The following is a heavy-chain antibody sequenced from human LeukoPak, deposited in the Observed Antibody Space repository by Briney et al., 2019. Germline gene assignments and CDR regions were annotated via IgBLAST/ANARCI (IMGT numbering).Heavy chain of an antibody. J-gene: IGHJ6*02. CDR2: IIPIFGIA. V-gene: IGHV1-69*04. CDR1: VGIFSSYA. Sequence: SVEVSRKASVGIFSSYAISWVRQAPGQGLEGMGRIIPIFGIANYAQKFQGRVTITADKSTSTAYMELSSLRSEDTAVYYCAKRGYSGYDDYYYGMDVWGQGTTVTVSS. CDR3: AKRGYSGYDDYYYGMDV. D-gene: IGHD5-12*01.